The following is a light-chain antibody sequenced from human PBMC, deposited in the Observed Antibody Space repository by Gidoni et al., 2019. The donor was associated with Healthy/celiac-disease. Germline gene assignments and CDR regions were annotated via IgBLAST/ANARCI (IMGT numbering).Light chain of an antibody. Sequence: EGVLPQSPDFQSVTPKEKVTITCRASPSNGSSLHWYQQKPDQSPQLLIKYASQSIAGVPSRFSGSGSGTDFTLTITSLEAEDAATYYCHQSSSFSPFGQGTRLEIK. V-gene: IGKV6-21*02. CDR3: HQSSSFSP. CDR2: YAS. CDR1: PSNGSS. J-gene: IGKJ5*01.